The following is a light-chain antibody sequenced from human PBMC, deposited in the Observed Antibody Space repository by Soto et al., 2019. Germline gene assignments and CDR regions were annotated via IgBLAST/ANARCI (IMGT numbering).Light chain of an antibody. Sequence: LTQPASVSGSDGQSITISCTGTSSDIGGYNYVSWYQHHPGKAPTLMIYEVSHRPSGVSHRFSGSKSGNTASLTISGLQADDETDYYRSSYTTNSTYVFGTGTKVTVL. CDR3: SSYTTNSTYV. V-gene: IGLV2-14*01. J-gene: IGLJ1*01. CDR2: EVS. CDR1: SSDIGGYNY.